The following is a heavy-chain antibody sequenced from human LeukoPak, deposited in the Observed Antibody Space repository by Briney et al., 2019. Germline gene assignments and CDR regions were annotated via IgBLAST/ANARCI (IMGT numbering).Heavy chain of an antibody. CDR1: GFTFSSYN. J-gene: IGHJ3*02. CDR3: AKTYYDILTGPPFAFDI. Sequence: PGGSLRLSCAASGFTFSSYNMNWVRQAPGKGLEWVSSISSSSSSMFYADSVKGRFTVSRDNAKNSLYLQMNSLRAEDTAVYYCAKTYYDILTGPPFAFDIWGQGTMVIVSS. CDR2: ISSSSSSM. V-gene: IGHV3-21*01. D-gene: IGHD3-9*01.